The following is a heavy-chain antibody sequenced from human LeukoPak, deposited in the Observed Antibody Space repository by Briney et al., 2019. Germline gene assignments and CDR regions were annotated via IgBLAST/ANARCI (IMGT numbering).Heavy chain of an antibody. J-gene: IGHJ2*01. Sequence: SETLSLTCTVSGYSISSGYYWGWIRQPPGKGLEWIGSIYHRGSTSYNPSLKSRVTISVDTSKNQFSLKLSSVTAADTAVYYCARGPYCSGGTCYSTGRYFDLWGRGTLVTVSS. CDR3: ARGPYCSGGTCYSTGRYFDL. CDR2: IYHRGST. D-gene: IGHD2-15*01. CDR1: GYSISSGYY. V-gene: IGHV4-38-2*02.